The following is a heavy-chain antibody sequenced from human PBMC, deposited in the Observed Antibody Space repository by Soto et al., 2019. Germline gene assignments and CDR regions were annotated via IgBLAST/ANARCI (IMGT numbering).Heavy chain of an antibody. J-gene: IGHJ4*02. D-gene: IGHD6-19*01. CDR1: GFTFSSYG. CDR2: IWYDGSNK. Sequence: QVQLVESGGGVVQPGRSLRLSCAASGFTFSSYGMHWVRQAPGKGLEWVAVIWYDGSNKYYADSVQGRFNIPRDNYKNRLYLQRNSLRAEDTAVYYCARDRPPPAPYSIGQRGFGYWGPGTLVTVSS. V-gene: IGHV3-33*01. CDR3: ARDRPPPAPYSIGQRGFGY.